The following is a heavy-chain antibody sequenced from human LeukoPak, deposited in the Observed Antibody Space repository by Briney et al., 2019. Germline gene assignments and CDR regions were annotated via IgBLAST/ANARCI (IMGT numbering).Heavy chain of an antibody. CDR2: VYLDGST. V-gene: IGHV3-53*01. CDR1: RLTASNSY. J-gene: IGHJ4*02. CDR3: ATNVPMVQGVMFGY. D-gene: IGHD3-10*01. Sequence: PGRSLSLSCAASRLTASNSYMRWVCQAPGRGVEWVSVVYLDGSTFYGGSVQSRFSISRDISKNTLYLQMNILRAEDTAVYYCATNVPMVQGVMFGYCGQGTLVTVSS.